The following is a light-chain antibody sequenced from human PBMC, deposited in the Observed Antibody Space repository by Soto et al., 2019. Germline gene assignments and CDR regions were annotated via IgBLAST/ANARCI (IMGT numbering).Light chain of an antibody. J-gene: IGKJ1*01. Sequence: DIVMNQSPDSLALSLGERATINGKSSQIFLHSFNNKNYLAWYQQKSGQPPKLLIYWASTRESGVPDRFSGSGSGTDFTLTISSLQAEDVAVYYCQQYYSTPWTFGQGTKWIS. CDR3: QQYYSTPWT. CDR2: WAS. V-gene: IGKV4-1*01. CDR1: QIFLHSFNNKNY.